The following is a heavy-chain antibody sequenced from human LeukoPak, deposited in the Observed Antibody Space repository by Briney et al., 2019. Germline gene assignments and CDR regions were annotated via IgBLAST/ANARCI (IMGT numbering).Heavy chain of an antibody. J-gene: IGHJ4*02. CDR3: ARGGSGGSDY. CDR1: GYTFTGYY. D-gene: IGHD3-10*01. CDR2: INPNSGGT. V-gene: IGHV1-2*02. Sequence: ASVKVSCKASGYTFTGYYMHWVRQAPGQGLEWMGWINPNSGGTNYEQKFQGRDTMTRDTSISTAYMELSRLRSDDTAVYYCARGGSGGSDYWGQGTLVTVSS.